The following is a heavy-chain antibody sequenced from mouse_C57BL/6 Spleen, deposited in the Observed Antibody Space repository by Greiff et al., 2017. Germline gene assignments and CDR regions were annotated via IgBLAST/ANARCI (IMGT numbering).Heavy chain of an antibody. V-gene: IGHV1-50*01. CDR2: IDPSDSYT. CDR1: GYTFTSYW. D-gene: IGHD1-1*01. CDR3: ARGVPYYYGSRD. Sequence: VQLQQSGAELVKPGASVKLSCKASGYTFTSYWMQWVKQRPGQGLEWIGEIDPSDSYTNYNQKFKGKATLTVDTSSSTAYMQLSSLTSEDSAVYYFARGVPYYYGSRDWGQGTTLTVSS. J-gene: IGHJ2*01.